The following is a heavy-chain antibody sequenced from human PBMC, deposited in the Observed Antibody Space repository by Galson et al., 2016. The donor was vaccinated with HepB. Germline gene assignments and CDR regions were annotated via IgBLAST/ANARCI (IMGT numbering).Heavy chain of an antibody. CDR2: IDPSDSYT. Sequence: QSGAEVKEPGESLKISCKGSGFNFSKFWIGWVRQMSGKGQEWMGRIDPSDSYTNYSPSFQGHVTISADKSTSTAYMEWSRLKHSDTAIYYGARREVVLGDAFETWGQGTVVTVSS. J-gene: IGHJ3*02. CDR1: GFNFSKFW. V-gene: IGHV5-10-1*01. D-gene: IGHD2-15*01. CDR3: ARREVVLGDAFET.